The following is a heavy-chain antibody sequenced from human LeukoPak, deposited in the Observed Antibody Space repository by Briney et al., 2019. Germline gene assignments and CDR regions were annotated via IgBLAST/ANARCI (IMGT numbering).Heavy chain of an antibody. D-gene: IGHD7-27*01. V-gene: IGHV3-30*03. J-gene: IGHJ4*02. Sequence: GGSLRLSCAASGFTFSSYGMHWVRQAPGKGLEWVAVISYDGSNKYYADSVKGRFTISRDNSKNTLYLQMNSLRAEDTAVYYCARGPTGEVPFDYWGQGTLVTVSS. CDR3: ARGPTGEVPFDY. CDR1: GFTFSSYG. CDR2: ISYDGSNK.